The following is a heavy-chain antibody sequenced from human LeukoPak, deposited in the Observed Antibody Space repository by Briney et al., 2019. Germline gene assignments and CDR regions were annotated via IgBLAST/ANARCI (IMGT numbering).Heavy chain of an antibody. V-gene: IGHV3-23*01. D-gene: IGHD5-12*01. CDR2: ISGSGSST. Sequence: PGGSLRLSCAASGFTFSSYAMSWVRQAPGKGLEWVSAISGSGSSTYYADSVKGRFTISRDNSKNTLYLQMNSLRAEDTAVYYCARDDSGYDYPYWGQGTLVTVSS. J-gene: IGHJ4*02. CDR1: GFTFSSYA. CDR3: ARDDSGYDYPY.